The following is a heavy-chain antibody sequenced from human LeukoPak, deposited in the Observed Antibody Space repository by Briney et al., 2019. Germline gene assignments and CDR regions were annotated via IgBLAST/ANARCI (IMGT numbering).Heavy chain of an antibody. CDR3: ASRDGYNLNFDY. J-gene: IGHJ4*02. D-gene: IGHD5-24*01. Sequence: ASVKVSCKASGGTFSSYAISWVRQAPGQGLEWMGRIIPILGIANYAQEFQGRVTITADKSTSTAYMELSSLRSEDTAVYYCASRDGYNLNFDYWGQGTLVTVSS. CDR2: IIPILGIA. V-gene: IGHV1-69*04. CDR1: GGTFSSYA.